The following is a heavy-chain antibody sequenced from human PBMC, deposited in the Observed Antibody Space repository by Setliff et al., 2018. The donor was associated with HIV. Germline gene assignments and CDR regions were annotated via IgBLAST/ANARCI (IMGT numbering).Heavy chain of an antibody. CDR1: GFTFSSYA. CDR3: ARGLDGSGSYKGGGAFDI. J-gene: IGHJ3*02. Sequence: PGGSLRLSCAASGFTFSSYAMSWVRQAPGKGLEWVSAISGSGGSTYYADSVKGRFTISRDNAKNTLYLQMNSLRAEDTAVYYCARGLDGSGSYKGGGAFDIWGQGTMVTVSS. V-gene: IGHV3-23*01. CDR2: ISGSGGST. D-gene: IGHD3-10*01.